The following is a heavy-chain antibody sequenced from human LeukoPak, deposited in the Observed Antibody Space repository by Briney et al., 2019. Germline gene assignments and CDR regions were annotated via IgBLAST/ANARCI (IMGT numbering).Heavy chain of an antibody. CDR3: ARGLSTTVTYKGREDYYYYYGMDL. D-gene: IGHD4-17*01. Sequence: SQTLSLTCAISGDSVSSNSATWNWIRQSPSRGLEWLGRTYYRSKWYNGYAPSVKGRIAFNPDTSKNQFSLQLNFVTPEDTAVYFCARGLSTTVTYKGREDYYYYYGMDLWGQGTTVTVSS. CDR2: TYYRSKWYN. J-gene: IGHJ6*02. CDR1: GDSVSSNSAT. V-gene: IGHV6-1*01.